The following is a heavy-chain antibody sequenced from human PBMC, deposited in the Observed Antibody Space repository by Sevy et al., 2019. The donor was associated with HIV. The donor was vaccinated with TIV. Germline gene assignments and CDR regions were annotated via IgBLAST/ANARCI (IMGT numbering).Heavy chain of an antibody. CDR1: GFNFASYD. CDR3: ARVSGWHLRYGMDV. CDR2: MNTNTGNT. V-gene: IGHV1-8*02. D-gene: IGHD6-19*01. J-gene: IGHJ6*02. Sequence: ALVKVSCKASGFNFASYDIYWVRQATGQGLEWMGWMNTNTGNTGFAQKFQGRVTMTRNTSITTAYMELSNLRSEDTAVYYCARVSGWHLRYGMDVWGQGTTVTVSS.